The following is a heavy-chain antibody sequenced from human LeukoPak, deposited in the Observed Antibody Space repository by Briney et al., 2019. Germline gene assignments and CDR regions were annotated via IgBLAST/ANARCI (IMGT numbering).Heavy chain of an antibody. D-gene: IGHD2-15*01. CDR1: GYTFTGYY. CDR3: ARGLGVAAPNWFDP. CDR2: INPNSGGT. V-gene: IGHV1-2*02. Sequence: ATVKVSCKASGYTFTGYYMHWVRQAPGQGLEWMGWINPNSGGTNYAQKFQGRVTMTRDTSISTAYMELSRLRSEDTAVYYCARGLGVAAPNWFDPWGQGTLVTVSS. J-gene: IGHJ5*02.